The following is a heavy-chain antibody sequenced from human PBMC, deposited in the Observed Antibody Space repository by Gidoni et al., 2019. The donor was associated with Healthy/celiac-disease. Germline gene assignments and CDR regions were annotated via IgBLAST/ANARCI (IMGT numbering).Heavy chain of an antibody. CDR3: ARVLKDYDFWSGPYYYYYMDV. CDR1: GYTFTSYD. CDR2: MNPNSGTT. Sequence: QVQLVQSGAAVQKPGASVKVSCTASGYTFTSYDINWVRQATGQGLEWMGWMNPNSGTTGYAQKFQGRVTMTRNTSISTAYMELSSLRSEDTAVYYCARVLKDYDFWSGPYYYYYMDVWGKGTTVTVSS. V-gene: IGHV1-8*01. D-gene: IGHD3-3*01. J-gene: IGHJ6*03.